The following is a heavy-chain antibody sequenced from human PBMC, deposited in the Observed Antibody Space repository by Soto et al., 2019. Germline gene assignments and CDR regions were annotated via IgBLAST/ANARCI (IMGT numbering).Heavy chain of an antibody. D-gene: IGHD6-6*01. Sequence: QVQLVQSGAEVKKPGSSVKVSCKASGGTFSSYAISWVRQAPGQGLEWMGGIIPIFGTANYAQKFQGRVTITADESTSKAYMELSSLRSEDTAVYYCARDVHGSSRGEYNWYDPWGQGTLVTVSS. CDR2: IIPIFGTA. CDR3: ARDVHGSSRGEYNWYDP. V-gene: IGHV1-69*12. CDR1: GGTFSSYA. J-gene: IGHJ5*02.